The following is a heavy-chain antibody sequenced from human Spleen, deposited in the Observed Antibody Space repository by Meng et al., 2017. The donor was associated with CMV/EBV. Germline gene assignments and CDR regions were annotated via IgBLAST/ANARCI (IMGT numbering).Heavy chain of an antibody. J-gene: IGHJ4*02. D-gene: IGHD6-19*01. Sequence: KASGGTFSSYAISWVRQAPGQGLEWMGGIIPILGIANYAQKFQGRVTITADKSTSTAYMELSSLRSEDTAVYYCARDLAGTYYFDYWGQGTLVTVSS. CDR2: IIPILGIA. CDR3: ARDLAGTYYFDY. CDR1: GGTFSSYA. V-gene: IGHV1-69*10.